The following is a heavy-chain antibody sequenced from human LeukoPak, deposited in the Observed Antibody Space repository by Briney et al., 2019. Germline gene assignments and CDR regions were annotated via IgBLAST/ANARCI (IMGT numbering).Heavy chain of an antibody. D-gene: IGHD1-26*01. CDR2: IYSGGGT. CDR3: ARTGLTWWDLPDS. Sequence: GGSLRLSCAASGFTVSSNYMSWVRQAPGKGLEWVSVIYSGGGTYYADSVKGRFTISRDNSKNTLYLQMNSLRAEDTAVYYCARTGLTWWDLPDSWGQGTLVTVSS. J-gene: IGHJ4*02. CDR1: GFTVSSNY. V-gene: IGHV3-53*01.